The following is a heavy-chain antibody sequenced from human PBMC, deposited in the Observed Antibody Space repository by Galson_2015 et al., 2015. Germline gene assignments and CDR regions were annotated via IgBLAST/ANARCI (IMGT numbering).Heavy chain of an antibody. Sequence: SLRLSCAVSGFSVSSNYMSWVRQAPGKGLDWVSGISGSGGGTYFADSVKGRFTISRDNSKNTLYLQLNSLRAEDTALYYCAKEAKTGYSNPSSLDYWGQETLVTFPS. CDR1: GFSVSSNY. D-gene: IGHD3-9*01. CDR3: AKEAKTGYSNPSSLDY. V-gene: IGHV3-23*01. J-gene: IGHJ4*02. CDR2: ISGSGGGT.